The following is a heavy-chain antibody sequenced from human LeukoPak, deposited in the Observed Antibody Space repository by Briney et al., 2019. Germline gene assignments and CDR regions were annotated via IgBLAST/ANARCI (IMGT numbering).Heavy chain of an antibody. Sequence: ASVKVSCKASGYTFTKYGITWVRQAPGQGLEWMGWISTYNGNTNYAQKFQDWVTLTRDTSISTAYMELSRLRSDDTAVYYCARGGFSGYESAYYYYGMGVWGQGTTVTVSS. V-gene: IGHV1-18*01. D-gene: IGHD5-12*01. CDR3: ARGGFSGYESAYYYYGMGV. CDR2: ISTYNGNT. J-gene: IGHJ6*02. CDR1: GYTFTKYG.